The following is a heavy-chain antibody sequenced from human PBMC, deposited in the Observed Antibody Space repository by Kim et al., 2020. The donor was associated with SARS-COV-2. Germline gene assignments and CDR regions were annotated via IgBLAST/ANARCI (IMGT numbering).Heavy chain of an antibody. V-gene: IGHV3-48*02. J-gene: IGHJ4*02. D-gene: IGHD5-18*01. CDR2: ISSSSSTI. CDR1: GFTFSSYS. CDR3: ARGKVSWIRLSEYFDY. Sequence: GSLRLSCAASGFTFSSYSMNWVRQAPGKGLEWVSYISSSSSTIYYADSVKGRFTISRDNAKNSLYLQMNSLRDEDTAVYYCARGKVSWIRLSEYFDYWGQGTLVTVSS.